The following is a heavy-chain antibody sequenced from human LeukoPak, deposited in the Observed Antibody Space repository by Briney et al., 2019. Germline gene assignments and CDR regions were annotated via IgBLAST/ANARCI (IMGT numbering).Heavy chain of an antibody. CDR3: ARARPTPWSGYYSYYYYMDV. CDR1: GYTFTSYY. J-gene: IGHJ6*03. V-gene: IGHV1-46*01. D-gene: IGHD3-3*01. Sequence: ASVKVSCKASGYTFTSYYMNWVRQAPGQGLEWMGIINPSGGSTSYAQKFQGRVTMTRDTSTSTVYMELSSLRSEDTAVYYCARARPTPWSGYYSYYYYMDVWGKGTTVTVSS. CDR2: INPSGGST.